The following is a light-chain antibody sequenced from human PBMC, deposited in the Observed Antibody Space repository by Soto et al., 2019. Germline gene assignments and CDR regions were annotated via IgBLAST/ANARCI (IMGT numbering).Light chain of an antibody. J-gene: IGKJ3*01. CDR2: GAS. Sequence: EIVLTQSPGTLSLSPGERATLSCRASQSVSSSYLAWYQQKPGQAPRLLIYGASSRATGIPDMFSGSGSGTDFTLTISRLEPEDFAVYYCQQYGSSPPITFGPGTKVDIK. V-gene: IGKV3-20*01. CDR1: QSVSSSY. CDR3: QQYGSSPPIT.